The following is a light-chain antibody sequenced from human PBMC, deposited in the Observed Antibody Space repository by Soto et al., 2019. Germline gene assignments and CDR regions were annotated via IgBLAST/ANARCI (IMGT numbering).Light chain of an antibody. Sequence: QSALTQPASVSGSPGQSITISCTGTSSDVGGYNYVSWYQQHPGKAPKLMIYEVSNRPSGVSNRFSGSKSGNTASLAISGLQSEDEADYYCAAWDDSLNVRYVFGTGTKLTVL. CDR2: EVS. V-gene: IGLV2-14*01. J-gene: IGLJ1*01. CDR3: AAWDDSLNVRYV. CDR1: SSDVGGYNY.